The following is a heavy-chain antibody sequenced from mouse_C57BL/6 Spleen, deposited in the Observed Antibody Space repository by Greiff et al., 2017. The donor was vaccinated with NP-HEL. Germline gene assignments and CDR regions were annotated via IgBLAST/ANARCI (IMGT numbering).Heavy chain of an antibody. V-gene: IGHV5-4*01. CDR1: GFTFSSYA. J-gene: IGHJ2*01. D-gene: IGHD1-1*01. CDR3: ARGDFYYGSSPLGY. Sequence: DVQLVESGGGLVKPGGSLKLSCAASGFTFSSYAMSWVRQTPEKRLEWVATISDGGSYTYYPDNVKGRFTLSRDNAKNNLYLQMSHLKAEDTSIYYCARGDFYYGSSPLGYWGQGTTLTVSS. CDR2: ISDGGSYT.